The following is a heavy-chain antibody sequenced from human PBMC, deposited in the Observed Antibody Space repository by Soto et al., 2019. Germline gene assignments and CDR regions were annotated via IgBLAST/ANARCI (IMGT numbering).Heavy chain of an antibody. J-gene: IGHJ4*02. CDR2: IYYSGST. Sequence: QVQLQESGPGLVKPSETLSLTCTVSGGSISSYYWSWIRQPPGKGLEWIGYIYYSGSTNYNPSLKSRVTISVDTSKNQFSLKLSSVTAADTAVYYCARQWNEGADYWGQGTLVTVSS. V-gene: IGHV4-59*08. D-gene: IGHD1-1*01. CDR1: GGSISSYY. CDR3: ARQWNEGADY.